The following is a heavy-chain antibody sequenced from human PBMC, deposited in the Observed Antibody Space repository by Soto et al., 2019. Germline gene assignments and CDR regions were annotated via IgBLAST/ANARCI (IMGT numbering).Heavy chain of an antibody. Sequence: EVQVLESGGGLVQPGGSLRLSCAASGFTFRTYGMTWVRQAPRKGLEWVSSISGRDGGTYYTDSVKGRFTISRDNSRNTLYLDMNSLTVEDTAIYYCGKSMGSSPQGAWGDWGQGTLVTVSS. CDR2: ISGRDGGT. V-gene: IGHV3-23*01. CDR3: GKSMGSSPQGAWGD. D-gene: IGHD6-6*01. CDR1: GFTFRTYG. J-gene: IGHJ4*02.